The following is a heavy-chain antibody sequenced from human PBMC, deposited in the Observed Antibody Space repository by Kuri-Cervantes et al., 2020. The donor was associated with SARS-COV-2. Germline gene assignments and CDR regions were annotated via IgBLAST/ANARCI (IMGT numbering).Heavy chain of an antibody. Sequence: ASVKVSCKVSGYTLTELSMHWVRQAPGKGLEWMGGFDPEDGETIYAQKFQGRVTMTEDTSTDTAYMELSSLRSEDTAVYYCATGIGYCSGGSCHNYYYGMDVWGQGTTVTVSS. CDR2: FDPEDGET. J-gene: IGHJ6*02. CDR1: GYTLTELS. V-gene: IGHV1-24*01. CDR3: ATGIGYCSGGSCHNYYYGMDV. D-gene: IGHD2-15*01.